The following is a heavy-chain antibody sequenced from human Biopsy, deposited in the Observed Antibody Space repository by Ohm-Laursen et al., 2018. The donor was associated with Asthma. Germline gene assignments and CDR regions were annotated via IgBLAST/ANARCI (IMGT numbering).Heavy chain of an antibody. J-gene: IGHJ4*02. CDR2: MSYDDSQT. D-gene: IGHD1-26*01. CDR3: PKDVFPGWEVRRGPDY. CDR1: GFPISNYG. V-gene: IGHV3-30*18. Sequence: SLRLSCAASGFPISNYGMHWVRQAPGKGLEWVAVMSYDDSQTRYADSVKGRFTISRDNSKNILYLQMSSLRDEDTAVYYCPKDVFPGWEVRRGPDYWGQGTLVTVSA.